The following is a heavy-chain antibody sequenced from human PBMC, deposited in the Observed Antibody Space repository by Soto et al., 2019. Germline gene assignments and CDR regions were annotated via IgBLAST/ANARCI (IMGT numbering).Heavy chain of an antibody. CDR1: GFTFSSYG. V-gene: IGHV3-30*18. D-gene: IGHD6-19*01. CDR3: AKDGYSSGWSVYYYYGMDV. CDR2: ISYDGSNK. J-gene: IGHJ6*02. Sequence: QVQLVESGGGVVQPGRSLRLSCAASGFTFSSYGMHWVRQAPGKGLEWVAVISYDGSNKYYVDSVKGRFTISRDNSKNTLYLQMNSLRAEDTAVYYCAKDGYSSGWSVYYYYGMDVWGQGTTVTVSS.